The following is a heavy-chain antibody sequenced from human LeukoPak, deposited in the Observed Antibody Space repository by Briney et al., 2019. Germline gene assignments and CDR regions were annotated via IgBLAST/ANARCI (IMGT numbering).Heavy chain of an antibody. CDR3: AADPPLLYYYDSSGST. CDR1: GYTLTELS. D-gene: IGHD3-22*01. V-gene: IGHV1-24*01. Sequence: GASVKVSCKVSGYTLTELSMHWVRQAPGKGLEWMGGFDPEDGETIYAQKFQGRVTMTRDMSTSTAYMELSSLRSEDTAVYYCAADPPLLYYYDSSGSTWGQGTLVTVSS. CDR2: FDPEDGET. J-gene: IGHJ5*02.